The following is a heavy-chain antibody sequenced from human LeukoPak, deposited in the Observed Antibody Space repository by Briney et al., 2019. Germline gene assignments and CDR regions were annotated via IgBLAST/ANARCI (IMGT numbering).Heavy chain of an antibody. CDR3: ARDKSSGALGY. D-gene: IGHD3-22*01. CDR1: GFIFSTYN. V-gene: IGHV3-21*01. Sequence: PGGSLRLSCAASGFIFSTYNMNWVRQSPGKGLEWISSVSSSSSYIYYIDSVKGRFTISRDNAKNSLYLQMNSLRAEDTAVYYCARDKSSGALGYWGQGTLVTVSS. CDR2: VSSSSSYI. J-gene: IGHJ4*02.